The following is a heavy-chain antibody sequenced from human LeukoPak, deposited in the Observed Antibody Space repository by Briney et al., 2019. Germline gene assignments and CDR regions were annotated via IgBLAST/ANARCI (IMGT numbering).Heavy chain of an antibody. J-gene: IGHJ4*02. CDR3: ARASLLGYCSSTSCYQFDY. V-gene: IGHV3-23*01. D-gene: IGHD2-2*01. Sequence: GGSLRLSCAASGFTFSSYAMSGVRQAPGKGLEWVSAISGSGGSTYYADSVKGRFTISRDNSKNTLYLQMNSLRAEDTAVYYCARASLLGYCSSTSCYQFDYWGQGTLVTVSS. CDR1: GFTFSSYA. CDR2: ISGSGGST.